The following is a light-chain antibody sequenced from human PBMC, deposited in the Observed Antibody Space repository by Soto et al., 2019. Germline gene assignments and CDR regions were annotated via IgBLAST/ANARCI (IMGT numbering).Light chain of an antibody. CDR3: SSYTSRDTLV. Sequence: QSALTQPASVSGSPGQSITISCTGTSSDVGGYDHVSWYQQHPGKAPKLIIYDVNIRPSGVSNRFSGSKSGNTASLAVSGLQAEDEADSYCSSYTSRDTLVFGGGTKVTVL. CDR1: SSDVGGYDH. V-gene: IGLV2-14*03. CDR2: DVN. J-gene: IGLJ3*02.